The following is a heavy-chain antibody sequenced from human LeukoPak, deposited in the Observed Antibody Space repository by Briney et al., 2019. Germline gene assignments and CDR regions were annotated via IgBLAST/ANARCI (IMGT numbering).Heavy chain of an antibody. J-gene: IGHJ5*02. CDR2: IHYSGST. CDR3: ARRIAARPRGYWFDP. V-gene: IGHV4-59*12. D-gene: IGHD6-6*01. Sequence: SETLSLTCTVSSGSISRYYWSWIRQPPGKGLEWIGYIHYSGSTNYNPSLKRRVTISVDTSKNQFSLKVSSVTAADTAVYYCARRIAARPRGYWFDPWGQGTLVTVSS. CDR1: SGSISRYY.